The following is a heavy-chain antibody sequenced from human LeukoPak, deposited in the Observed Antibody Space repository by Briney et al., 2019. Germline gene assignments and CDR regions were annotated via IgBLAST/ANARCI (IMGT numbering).Heavy chain of an antibody. CDR2: VFYRGST. V-gene: IGHV4-59*01. D-gene: IGHD3-22*01. CDR3: ARFRYDGSGYYYVFDY. J-gene: IGHJ4*02. CDR1: GGSISSNY. Sequence: SETLSLTCTVSGGSISSNYWSWIRQPPGKGLEWIGYVFYRGSTNYNPSLKSRVTISVDTPKNQFSLKLSSVTAADTAMYYCARFRYDGSGYYYVFDYWGQGTLVTVSS.